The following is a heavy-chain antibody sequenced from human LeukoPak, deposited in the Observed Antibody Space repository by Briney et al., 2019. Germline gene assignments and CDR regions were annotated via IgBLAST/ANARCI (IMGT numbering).Heavy chain of an antibody. Sequence: GGSLRLSCAASGFTFSIYAMSCVPQAPGRGLECVSVISGGDDSTYYADSVKGRFTISRDNSKNTLYLQMNSLRAEDTGMYYCAKAKSGSAWDWFDYWGQGTLVTVSS. CDR2: ISGGDDST. D-gene: IGHD6-19*01. CDR3: AKAKSGSAWDWFDY. CDR1: GFTFSIYA. V-gene: IGHV3-23*01. J-gene: IGHJ4*02.